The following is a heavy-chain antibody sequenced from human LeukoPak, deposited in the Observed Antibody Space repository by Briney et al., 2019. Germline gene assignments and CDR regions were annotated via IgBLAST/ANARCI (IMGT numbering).Heavy chain of an antibody. D-gene: IGHD2-15*01. CDR1: GYTFTGYY. V-gene: IGHV1-2*02. CDR3: AREGGIVVVVAATPAFDI. CDR2: INPNSGGT. J-gene: IGHJ3*02. Sequence: ASVKVSCKASGYTFTGYYMHWVRQAPGQGLEWMGWINPNSGGTNYAQKFQGRVTMTRDTSISTAYMELSRLRSDDTAVYYCAREGGIVVVVAATPAFDIWGQGTMVTVSS.